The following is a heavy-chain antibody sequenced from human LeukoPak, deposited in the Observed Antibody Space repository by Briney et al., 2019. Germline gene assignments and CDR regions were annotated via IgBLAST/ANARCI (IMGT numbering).Heavy chain of an antibody. CDR2: IKQDGSDK. Sequence: GGSLRLSCEVSGFTFSSYWMNWVRQAPGKGLEWVANIKQDGSDKYYVDSVKGRFTISRDNSKNTLYLQMNSLRAEDTAVYYCAPDSSGYYYGAFDIWGQGTMVTVSS. CDR3: APDSSGYYYGAFDI. D-gene: IGHD3-22*01. V-gene: IGHV3-7*03. CDR1: GFTFSSYW. J-gene: IGHJ3*02.